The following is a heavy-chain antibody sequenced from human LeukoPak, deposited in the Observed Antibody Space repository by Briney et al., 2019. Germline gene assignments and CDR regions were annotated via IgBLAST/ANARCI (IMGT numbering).Heavy chain of an antibody. V-gene: IGHV3-74*01. J-gene: IGHJ3*02. CDR2: INGDGSST. CDR1: GFSFSTYW. D-gene: IGHD1-26*01. CDR3: IRDFGSVGATNAFDI. Sequence: GGSLRLSCVASGFSFSTYWRHWVRQAPGKGLEWVSRINGDGSSTSYADSVKGRFTISRDNAKNTVYLQMNSLRVEDTAVYYCIRDFGSVGATNAFDIWGQGTMVTVSS.